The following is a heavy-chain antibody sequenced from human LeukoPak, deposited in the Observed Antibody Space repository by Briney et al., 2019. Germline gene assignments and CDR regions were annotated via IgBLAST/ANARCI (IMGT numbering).Heavy chain of an antibody. CDR3: ARFEWELLGGVDY. CDR2: IYYSGST. V-gene: IGHV4-59*01. CDR1: GGSISSYY. J-gene: IGHJ4*02. Sequence: SETLSLTCTVSGGSISSYYWSWIRQPPGKGLEGIGYIYYSGSTNYNPSLKSRVTISVATSKNQFSLKLSSVTAADTAVYYCARFEWELLGGVDYWGQGTLVTVSS. D-gene: IGHD1-26*01.